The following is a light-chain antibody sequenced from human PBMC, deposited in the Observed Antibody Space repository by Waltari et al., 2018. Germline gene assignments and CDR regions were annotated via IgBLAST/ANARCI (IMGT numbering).Light chain of an antibody. CDR1: QSVSSK. CDR2: GAS. J-gene: IGKJ4*01. V-gene: IGKV3-15*01. Sequence: EIVMTQSPGTLSVSPGEGATLSCRASQSVSSKVAWYQQRPGQAPRLLIFGASTRATGIPGRFSGSESGTEFTLTISSLQSEDSGVYFCQQYTTRPLTFGGGTKVEI. CDR3: QQYTTRPLT.